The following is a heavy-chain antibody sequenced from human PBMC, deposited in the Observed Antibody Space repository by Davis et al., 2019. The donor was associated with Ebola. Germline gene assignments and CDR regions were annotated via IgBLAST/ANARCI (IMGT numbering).Heavy chain of an antibody. CDR2: INHSGST. CDR1: GGSFSGYY. V-gene: IGHV4-34*01. CDR3: ARDRKDYGDYLDY. D-gene: IGHD4-17*01. J-gene: IGHJ4*02. Sequence: PSETLSLTCAVYGGSFSGYYWSWIRQPPGKGLEWIGEINHSGSTNYNPSLKSRVTILLDTSKNQFSLKLSSVTAADTAVYYCARDRKDYGDYLDYWGQGTLVTVSS.